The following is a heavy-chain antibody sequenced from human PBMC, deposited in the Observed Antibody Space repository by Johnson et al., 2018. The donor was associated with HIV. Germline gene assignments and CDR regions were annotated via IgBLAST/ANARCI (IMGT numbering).Heavy chain of an antibody. Sequence: QVQLVESGGGLAKPAWSPRLSCAASQFTFSSYGMHWVRQAPGKGLEWVAVISYDGSNKYYADSVKGRFTISRDNSKNTLYLQMNSLRAEDTAVYYWANNLQQLATKDAVEIWGQGTMVTVSS. CDR3: ANNLQQLATKDAVEI. V-gene: IGHV3-30*18. CDR1: QFTFSSYG. D-gene: IGHD6-13*01. J-gene: IGHJ3*02. CDR2: ISYDGSNK.